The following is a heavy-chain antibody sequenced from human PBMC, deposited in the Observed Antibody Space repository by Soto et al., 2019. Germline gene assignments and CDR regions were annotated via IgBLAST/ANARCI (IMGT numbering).Heavy chain of an antibody. Sequence: GGSLRLSCAASGFTFSSYGMHWVRQAPGKGLEWVAVISYDGSNKCYADSVKGRFTISRDNSKNTLYLQMNSLRAEDTAVYYCARDRAVAGTTLYYYYYGMDVWGQGTTVTVSS. J-gene: IGHJ6*02. CDR1: GFTFSSYG. V-gene: IGHV3-30*03. CDR2: ISYDGSNK. D-gene: IGHD6-19*01. CDR3: ARDRAVAGTTLYYYYYGMDV.